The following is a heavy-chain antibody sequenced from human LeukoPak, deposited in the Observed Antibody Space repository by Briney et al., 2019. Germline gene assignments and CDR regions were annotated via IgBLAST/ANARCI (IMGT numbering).Heavy chain of an antibody. CDR2: IYYSGST. Sequence: KPSQTLSLTCTVSGGSISSGGYYWSWIRQPPGKGLEWIGYIYYSGSTYYTPSLKSRVTISVDRSKNQFSLKLSSVTAADTAVYYCARDSGYYSYYAFDIWGQGTMVTVSS. J-gene: IGHJ3*02. CDR1: GGSISSGGYY. CDR3: ARDSGYYSYYAFDI. D-gene: IGHD3-22*01. V-gene: IGHV4-30-2*01.